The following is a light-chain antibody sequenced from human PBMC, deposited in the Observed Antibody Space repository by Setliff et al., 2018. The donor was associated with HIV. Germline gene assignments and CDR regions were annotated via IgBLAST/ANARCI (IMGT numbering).Light chain of an antibody. Sequence: QSVLTQPPSASGTPGQRVTISCFGDSSNIGGNTVNWHQQVPGTAPKVLIHGNNRRPSGVPDRFSGSKSGTSASLAISGLQSDDEGDYCCATWDDSLKGPVFGGGTQLTVL. J-gene: IGLJ2*01. V-gene: IGLV1-44*01. CDR3: ATWDDSLKGPV. CDR2: GNN. CDR1: SSNIGGNT.